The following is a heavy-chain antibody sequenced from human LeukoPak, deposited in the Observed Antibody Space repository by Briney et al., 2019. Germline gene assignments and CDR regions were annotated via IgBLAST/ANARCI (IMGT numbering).Heavy chain of an antibody. J-gene: IGHJ4*02. CDR2: IRYDGSNK. CDR1: GFTFSSYG. CDR3: AKVHSPYGSGSYYSV. V-gene: IGHV3-30*02. D-gene: IGHD3-10*01. Sequence: GGSLRLSCAASGFTFSSYGMHWVRQAPGKGLEWVAFIRYDGSNKYYADSVKGRFTISRDNSKNTLYLQMNSLRAEDTAVYYCAKVHSPYGSGSYYSVWGQGTLVTVSS.